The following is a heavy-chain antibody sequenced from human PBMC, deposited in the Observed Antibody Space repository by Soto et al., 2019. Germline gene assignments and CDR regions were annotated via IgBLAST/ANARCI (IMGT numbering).Heavy chain of an antibody. CDR1: GFTVSSNY. J-gene: IGHJ6*02. Sequence: EVQLVESGGGLIQPGGSLRLSCAASGFTVSSNYMSWVRQAPGKGLEWVSGLSGSGGSTYYADSVKGRFTIFRDNSKNTLDLQMNSLRVDDTAVYYCAKEGSSFYFYYGMDVWGQGSTVTVSS. CDR2: SGSGGST. CDR3: AKEGSSFYFYYGMDV. V-gene: IGHV3-53*01. D-gene: IGHD3-10*01.